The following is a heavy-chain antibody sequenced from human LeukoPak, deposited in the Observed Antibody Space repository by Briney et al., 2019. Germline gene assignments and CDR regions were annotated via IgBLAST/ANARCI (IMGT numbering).Heavy chain of an antibody. D-gene: IGHD3-3*01. V-gene: IGHV1-18*01. CDR2: ISAYNGNT. CDR1: GYTFTSYG. J-gene: IGHJ6*03. Sequence: GASVKVSCKASGYTFTSYGISWVRQAPGQGLEWMGWISAYNGNTNYAQKLQGRVTMTTDTSTSTAYMELRSLRSDDTAVYYCARLFRVVGDNEAKQGCTVPCYYYYMDVWGKGTTVTVSS. CDR3: ARLFRVVGDNEAKQGCTVPCYYYYMDV.